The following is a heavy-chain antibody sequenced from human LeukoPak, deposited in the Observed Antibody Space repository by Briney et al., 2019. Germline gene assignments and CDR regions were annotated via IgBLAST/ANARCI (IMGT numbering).Heavy chain of an antibody. Sequence: SETLSLTCTVSGGSISSNYWSWIRQPPGKGLEWIGCIYNSGSTNYNPSLKSRVSISVDTSKSHFSLKLSSVTAADTAVYYCARDPTTLGVWGQGTTVTVSS. D-gene: IGHD1-14*01. J-gene: IGHJ6*02. CDR1: GGSISSNY. V-gene: IGHV4-4*08. CDR3: ARDPTTLGV. CDR2: IYNSGST.